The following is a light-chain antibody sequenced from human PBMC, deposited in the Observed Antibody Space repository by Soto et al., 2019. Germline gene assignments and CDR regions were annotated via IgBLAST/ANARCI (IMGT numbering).Light chain of an antibody. V-gene: IGKV1-12*01. CDR2: AAS. J-gene: IGKJ5*01. CDR3: QHADSFPLIT. Sequence: DMQMTQYPSTLSASVGDRVTITCRASQSISSWLAWYQQKAGKAPKLLIYAASSLQSGVPSRFSGSGSGTDFTLTISSLQPEDFATYYCQHADSFPLITFGQGTRLEIK. CDR1: QSISSW.